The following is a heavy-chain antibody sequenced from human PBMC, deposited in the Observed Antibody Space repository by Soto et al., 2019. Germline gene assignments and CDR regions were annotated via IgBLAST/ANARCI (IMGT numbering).Heavy chain of an antibody. CDR3: AKDPMVYGNVRYFDY. Sequence: GGSLRLSCAASGFTFSSYGMHWVRQAPGKGLEWVAVISYDGSNNYYADSVKGRFTISRDNSKNTLYLQMNSLRAEDTAVYYCAKDPMVYGNVRYFDYWGQGTLVTVSS. CDR2: ISYDGSNN. J-gene: IGHJ4*02. V-gene: IGHV3-30*18. D-gene: IGHD2-8*01. CDR1: GFTFSSYG.